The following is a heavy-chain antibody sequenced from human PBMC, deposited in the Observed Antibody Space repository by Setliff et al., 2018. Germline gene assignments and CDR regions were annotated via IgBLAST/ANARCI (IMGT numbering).Heavy chain of an antibody. Sequence: GASVKVSCKASGGTFNTYGLSWVRQAPGQGLEWMGGIIPIIGEPNYAQKFQGRVTITADESTSTAYMELRSLKSEDTAVYYCAREALQRAGLYFFDIWGQGMLVTVS. CDR1: GGTFNTYG. D-gene: IGHD3-10*01. J-gene: IGHJ4*02. CDR2: IIPIIGEP. CDR3: AREALQRAGLYFFDI. V-gene: IGHV1-69*13.